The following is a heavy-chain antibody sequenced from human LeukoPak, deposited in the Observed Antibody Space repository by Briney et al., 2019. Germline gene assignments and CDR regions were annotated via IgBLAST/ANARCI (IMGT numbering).Heavy chain of an antibody. V-gene: IGHV1-18*01. CDR1: GYTFTSYG. Sequence: ASVKVSCKASGYTFTSYGISWGRQAPGQGLEWMGWISAYDGNTNYAQKLQVRVTMTTDTSTSTAYMELRSLRSDDTAVYYCASFPNAAAGPDYYYYGMDVWGQGTTVTVSS. CDR2: ISAYDGNT. CDR3: ASFPNAAAGPDYYYYGMDV. D-gene: IGHD6-13*01. J-gene: IGHJ6*01.